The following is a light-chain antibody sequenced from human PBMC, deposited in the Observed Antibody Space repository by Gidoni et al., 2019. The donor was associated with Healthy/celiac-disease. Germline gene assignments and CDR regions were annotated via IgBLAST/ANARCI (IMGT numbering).Light chain of an antibody. J-gene: IGLJ3*02. CDR2: EGS. Sequence: QSALTQPASVSGSPGQSITISCPGTSSDLGSYNLVSWYQQHPGKAPKLMIYEGSKRPSGVSNRFPGSKSGNTASLTISGLQAEDEADYYCCSYAGSWVFGGGTKLTVL. CDR3: CSYAGSWV. CDR1: SSDLGSYNL. V-gene: IGLV2-23*01.